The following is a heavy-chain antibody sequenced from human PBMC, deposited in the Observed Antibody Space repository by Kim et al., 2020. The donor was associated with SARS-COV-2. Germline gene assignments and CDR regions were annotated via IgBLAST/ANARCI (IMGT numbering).Heavy chain of an antibody. Sequence: SETLSLTCTVSGGSISSYYWSWIRQPPGKGLEWIGYIYYSGSTNYNPSLKSRVTISVDTSKNQFSLKLSSVTAADTAVYYCARHPLLPLFDYWGQGTLVTVSS. CDR2: IYYSGST. J-gene: IGHJ4*02. CDR3: ARHPLLPLFDY. CDR1: GGSISSYY. V-gene: IGHV4-59*08.